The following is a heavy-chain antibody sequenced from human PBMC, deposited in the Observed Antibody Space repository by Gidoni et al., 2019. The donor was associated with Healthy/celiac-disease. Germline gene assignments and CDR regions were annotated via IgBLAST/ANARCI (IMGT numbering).Heavy chain of an antibody. J-gene: IGHJ6*02. V-gene: IGHV3-7*01. Sequence: EVQLVESGGGLVQPGGSLRLSCAASGFTFSSYWMSWVRPAPGKGLEWVANIKQDGSEKYYVDSVKGRFTISRDNAKNSLYLQMNSLRAEDTAVYYCARDLPLPITIFGVVITGGGALSGMDVWGQGTTVTVSS. D-gene: IGHD3-3*01. CDR1: GFTFSSYW. CDR2: IKQDGSEK. CDR3: ARDLPLPITIFGVVITGGGALSGMDV.